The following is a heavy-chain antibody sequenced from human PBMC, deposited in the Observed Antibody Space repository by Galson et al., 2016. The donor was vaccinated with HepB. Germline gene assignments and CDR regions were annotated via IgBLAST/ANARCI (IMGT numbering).Heavy chain of an antibody. Sequence: LSLTCTVSGGAISSYYWSWIRQPPGKGLEWIGYIFYSGSTNYNPSLKGRVTISVDTSKNQFSLKLRSVTAADTAVYYCARSSGLVYWGQGILVTVSS. V-gene: IGHV4-59*01. CDR2: IFYSGST. CDR3: ARSSGLVY. D-gene: IGHD3-22*01. J-gene: IGHJ4*02. CDR1: GGAISSYY.